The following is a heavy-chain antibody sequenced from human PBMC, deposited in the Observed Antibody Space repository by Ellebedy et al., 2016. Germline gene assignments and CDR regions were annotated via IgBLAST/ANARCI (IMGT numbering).Heavy chain of an antibody. CDR2: ISSDGSIR. D-gene: IGHD3-10*01. CDR1: GFTFSSYG. CDR3: VGEAFEY. Sequence: GESLKISXAASGFTFSSYGMHWVRQAPGKALDWVAIISSDGSIRNYADSVKGRFTISRDNSKNTLSLHMDSLRVDDTAVYFCVGEAFEYWGQGTLVTVSS. V-gene: IGHV3-30*03. J-gene: IGHJ4*02.